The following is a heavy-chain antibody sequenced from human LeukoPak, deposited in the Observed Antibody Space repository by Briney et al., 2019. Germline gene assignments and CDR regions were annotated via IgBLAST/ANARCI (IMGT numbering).Heavy chain of an antibody. CDR3: ARALTVAGIANVFDY. J-gene: IGHJ4*02. CDR1: GFTFSSYA. Sequence: GGSLRLSCAASGFTFSSYAMSWVRQAPGKGLEWVSSISSSSSYIYYADSVKGRFTISRDNAKNSLYLQMNSLRAEDTAVYYCARALTVAGIANVFDYWGQGTLVTVSS. V-gene: IGHV3-21*01. CDR2: ISSSSSYI. D-gene: IGHD6-19*01.